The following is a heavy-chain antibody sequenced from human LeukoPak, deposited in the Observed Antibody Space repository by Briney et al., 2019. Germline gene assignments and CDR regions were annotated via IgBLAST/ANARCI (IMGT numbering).Heavy chain of an antibody. CDR3: AKDVCTSPGCLLYFDF. D-gene: IGHD2-8*01. J-gene: IGHJ4*02. CDR1: GFAFSNYA. V-gene: IGHV3-23*01. CDR2: ISGFNT. Sequence: GGSLRLSCTTSGFAFSNYAMNWVRQAPGKGPEWVSGISGFNTYYADSVKGRFTIFRDNSKKELYLQMDRLKAEDTAVYYCAKDVCTSPGCLLYFDFWGQGTLVSVSS.